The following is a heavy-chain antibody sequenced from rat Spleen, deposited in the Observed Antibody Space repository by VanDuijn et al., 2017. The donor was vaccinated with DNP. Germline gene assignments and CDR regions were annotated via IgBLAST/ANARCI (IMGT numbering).Heavy chain of an antibody. CDR1: GFSLTGYT. J-gene: IGHJ2*01. V-gene: IGHV2-6*01. CDR3: ASSQLGN. Sequence: QVQLKESGPGLVQASQTLSLTCTVSGFSLTGYTVSWIRQPPGKGLEWIAAISGGGTTYYNSALKSRLSINRDTSKSQVFLIMNSLQTADTAVYFCASSQLGNWGQGVMVTVSS. D-gene: IGHD1-5*01. CDR2: ISGGGTT.